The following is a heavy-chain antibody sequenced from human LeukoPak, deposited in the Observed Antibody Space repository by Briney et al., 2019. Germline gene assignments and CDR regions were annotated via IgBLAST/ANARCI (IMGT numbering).Heavy chain of an antibody. D-gene: IGHD1-26*01. Sequence: PGGSLRLSWAAWGFTFSSYGMHWVGQAPGKGLAWVAVIWYDGSNKYYADSVKGRFTISRDNSKNTLYLQMNSLRAEDTAVYFCAKYSGSYYYPPNWDSWGQGTLVTVSS. J-gene: IGHJ4*02. CDR3: AKYSGSYYYPPNWDS. V-gene: IGHV3-33*06. CDR2: IWYDGSNK. CDR1: GFTFSSYG.